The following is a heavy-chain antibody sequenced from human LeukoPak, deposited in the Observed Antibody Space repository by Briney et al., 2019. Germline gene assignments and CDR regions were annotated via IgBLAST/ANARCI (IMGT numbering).Heavy chain of an antibody. Sequence: PGGSLRLSCAASGFTFSSYAMHWVRQAPGKGLEWVAVISYDGSNKYYADSVKGRFTISRDNSKNTLYLQMNSLRAEDTAVYYCAAHAYYYDSSGYHWGQGTLVTVSS. D-gene: IGHD3-22*01. CDR3: AAHAYYYDSSGYH. CDR2: ISYDGSNK. J-gene: IGHJ4*02. V-gene: IGHV3-30-3*01. CDR1: GFTFSSYA.